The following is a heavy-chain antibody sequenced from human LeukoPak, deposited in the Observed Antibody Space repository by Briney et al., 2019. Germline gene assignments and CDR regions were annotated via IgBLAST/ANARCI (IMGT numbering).Heavy chain of an antibody. CDR2: IVRIFGTV. D-gene: IGHD4-23*01. Sequence: ASPKDSSKPPLGTFRSSTISAVRQTPGQRVWWRGQIVRIFGTVIFAQELQGRVTITTDDSTSTAYMELSSLRSEDTAVDYCARGIGAGGNSPYVDYWGQGSLVTVSS. CDR1: LGTFRSST. J-gene: IGHJ4*02. CDR3: ARGIGAGGNSPYVDY. V-gene: IGHV1-69*05.